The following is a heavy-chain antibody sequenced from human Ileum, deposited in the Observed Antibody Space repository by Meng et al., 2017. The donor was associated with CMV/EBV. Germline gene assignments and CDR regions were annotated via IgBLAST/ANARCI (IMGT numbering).Heavy chain of an antibody. D-gene: IGHD1-1*01. J-gene: IGHJ4*02. Sequence: QGDLVASGGDFVQPGGSLILSCGASGFTFSDYYMRWHRQAPGKGLECISCISGGSGDTNYADSVKGRFIMSRDNAQNSLFLQMNSLRSEDTAIYYCTRTTRVPEFWGQGTLVTVSS. CDR1: GFTFSDYY. CDR3: TRTTRVPEF. CDR2: ISGGSGDT. V-gene: IGHV3-11*05.